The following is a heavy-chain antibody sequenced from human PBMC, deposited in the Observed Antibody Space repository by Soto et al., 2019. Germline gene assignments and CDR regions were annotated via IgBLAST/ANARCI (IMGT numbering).Heavy chain of an antibody. CDR3: TKNYYFDS. CDR2: INIVGGAT. CDR1: GFTFSNYV. V-gene: IGHV3-23*01. J-gene: IGHJ4*02. Sequence: VQLLESGGGLVQPGGSLRLSCVASGFTFSNYVMSWVRQAPAKAPEWVSSINIVGGATNYADSVRGRFAMSRDDSTNTVFLQMNSLRADDTAVYYCTKNYYFDSWGQGTLVTVSS.